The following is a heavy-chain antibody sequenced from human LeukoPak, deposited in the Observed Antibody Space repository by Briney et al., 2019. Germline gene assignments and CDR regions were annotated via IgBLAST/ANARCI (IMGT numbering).Heavy chain of an antibody. V-gene: IGHV3-74*01. CDR1: GFTFSSYW. CDR3: ARENDYVWGSYRHRPNLFDY. D-gene: IGHD3-16*02. Sequence: GGSLRLCCAASGFTFSSYWRQWGRQAAGEGVGWGSRINSDGSSTSYADSVRGRFTVSRDNAKNTLYLQMHSLRAADTAVYYCARENDYVWGSYRHRPNLFDYWGQGTLATVSS. J-gene: IGHJ4*02. CDR2: INSDGSST.